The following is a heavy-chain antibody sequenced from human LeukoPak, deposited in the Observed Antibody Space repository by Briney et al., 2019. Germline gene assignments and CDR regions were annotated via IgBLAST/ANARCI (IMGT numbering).Heavy chain of an antibody. V-gene: IGHV4-34*01. D-gene: IGHD3-10*01. CDR2: INHSGST. J-gene: IGHJ6*02. Sequence: SETLSLTCAVYGGSFSGYYWSWIRQPPGKGLEWIGEINHSGSTNYNPSLKSRVTISVDTSKNQFSLKLSSVTAADTAVYYCARQTGSGSPKYYYYYGMDVWGQGTTVTVSS. CDR3: ARQTGSGSPKYYYYYGMDV. CDR1: GGSFSGYY.